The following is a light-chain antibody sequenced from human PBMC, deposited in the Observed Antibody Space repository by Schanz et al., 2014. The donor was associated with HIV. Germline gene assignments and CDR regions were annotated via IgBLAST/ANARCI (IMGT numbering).Light chain of an antibody. V-gene: IGKV3-15*01. CDR3: QQYNNWPRT. Sequence: EIVMTQSPGTLSVSPGERATLSCKASQSVSSNLAWYQHKPGQAPSLLIYRASTRATGIPARFSGSGSGTEFTLTISSLQSEDFAVYYCQQYNNWPRTFGQGTKVEF. CDR2: RAS. J-gene: IGKJ1*01. CDR1: QSVSSN.